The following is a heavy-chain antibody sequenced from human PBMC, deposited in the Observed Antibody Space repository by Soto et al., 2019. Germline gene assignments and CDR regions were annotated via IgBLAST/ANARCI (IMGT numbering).Heavy chain of an antibody. V-gene: IGHV4-31*03. D-gene: IGHD5-12*01. CDR1: GGSISSGGYS. CDR3: ARAGSAYDAIWFGP. CDR2: IHYSGST. J-gene: IGHJ5*02. Sequence: SETLSLTCSVSGGSISSGGYSWSWIRQHPGKGLECIGYIHYSGSTHYNPSLRSRVSTSVDTSKNQFSLKLSSVTAADTAVYYCARAGSAYDAIWFGPWGQGTLVTVSS.